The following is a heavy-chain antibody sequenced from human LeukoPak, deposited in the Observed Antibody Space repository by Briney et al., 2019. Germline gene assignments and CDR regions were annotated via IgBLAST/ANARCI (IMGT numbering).Heavy chain of an antibody. V-gene: IGHV4-59*01. CDR3: ARVDGYNSRWYFDL. J-gene: IGHJ2*01. Sequence: PSETLSLTCTVSGGSISSYYWSWIRQPPGKGLEWIGYIYYSGSTNYNPSLKSRVTISVDTSKNQFSLKLSSVTAADTAVYCCARVDGYNSRWYFDLWGRGTLVTVSS. CDR1: GGSISSYY. D-gene: IGHD5-24*01. CDR2: IYYSGST.